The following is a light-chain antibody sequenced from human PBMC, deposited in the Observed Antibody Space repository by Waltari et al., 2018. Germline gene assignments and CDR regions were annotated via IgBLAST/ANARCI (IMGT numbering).Light chain of an antibody. CDR3: QQYYTTPIT. V-gene: IGKV4-1*01. J-gene: IGKJ4*01. CDR2: WAT. Sequence: DIVMTQSPDSLAVSLGERATINCKSSQSVLLSSNNRNYLTWYQQKPGQPPKLLIYWATTRESGVPGRLSGSGSGTDFTLTISSLQAEDVAVYYCQQYYTTPITFGGGTKVEIK. CDR1: QSVLLSSNNRNY.